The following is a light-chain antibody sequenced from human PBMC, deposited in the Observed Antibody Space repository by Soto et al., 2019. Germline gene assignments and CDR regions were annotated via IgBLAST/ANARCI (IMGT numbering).Light chain of an antibody. CDR3: AAWDDSLSGPV. J-gene: IGLJ3*02. Sequence: QSVLTQPPSASGTPGQRVTISCSGSSSNIGSNTVNWYQQLPGTAPKLLIYSNNQRPSGVPDRFYGSKSGTSASLAISGLQSEDEADYYCAAWDDSLSGPVFGGGTKLTVL. V-gene: IGLV1-44*01. CDR2: SNN. CDR1: SSNIGSNT.